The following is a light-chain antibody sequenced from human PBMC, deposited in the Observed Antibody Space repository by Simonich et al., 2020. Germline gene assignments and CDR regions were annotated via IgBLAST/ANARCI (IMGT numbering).Light chain of an antibody. J-gene: IGKJ5*01. V-gene: IGKV3-11*01. CDR2: DAS. CDR3: QQRSNWPPIT. CDR1: QNVSSY. Sequence: EIVLTQSPATLSLSPGERATLSCRASQNVSSYFAWYQQQPVQAPRLLIYDASNRTTGIPARFSGSGSGTDFTLTISSLEPEDFAVYYCQQRSNWPPITFGQGTRLEIK.